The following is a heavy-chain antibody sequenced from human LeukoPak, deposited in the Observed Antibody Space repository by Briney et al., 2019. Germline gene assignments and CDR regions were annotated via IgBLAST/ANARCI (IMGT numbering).Heavy chain of an antibody. D-gene: IGHD3-16*02. J-gene: IGHJ4*02. CDR2: INHSGST. CDR1: GGSFSGYY. V-gene: IGHV4-34*01. CDR3: ARGLVRYDYVWGSYRSSGRFDY. Sequence: PSETLSLTCAVYGGSFSGYYWSWIRQPPGKGLEWIGEINHSGSTNYNPSLKSRVTISVDTSKNQCSLKLSSVTAADTAVYYCARGLVRYDYVWGSYRSSGRFDYWGQGTLVTVSS.